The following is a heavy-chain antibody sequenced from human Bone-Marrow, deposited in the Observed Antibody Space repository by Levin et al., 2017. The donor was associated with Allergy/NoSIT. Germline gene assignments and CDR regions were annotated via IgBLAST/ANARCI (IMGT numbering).Heavy chain of an antibody. Sequence: GGSLRLSCAASGFTFRSYAMHWIRQAPGKGLQWITFISYNGGKKYYADSVEGRFTISRDNTKNTLYLEMNSLRPEDTALYYCAGAYFGSGTFPDYWGPGTLVIVSS. J-gene: IGHJ4*02. CDR3: AGAYFGSGTFPDY. CDR2: ISYNGGKK. D-gene: IGHD3-10*01. CDR1: GFTFRSYA. V-gene: IGHV3-30*01.